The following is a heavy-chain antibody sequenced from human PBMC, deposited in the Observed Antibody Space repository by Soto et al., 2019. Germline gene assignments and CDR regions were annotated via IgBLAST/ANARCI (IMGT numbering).Heavy chain of an antibody. CDR1: GFTLSSYW. CDR3: ARSRDGYNFVGDC. J-gene: IGHJ4*02. D-gene: IGHD5-12*01. Sequence: EVQLVESGGGLVQPGGSLRLSCAASGFTLSSYWMHWVRQAPGKGLVWISRINIDGSSTSYADSVEGRFTISRDNAKNTLYLQVNSLRAEDTAVYYCARSRDGYNFVGDCWGQGTLVTVSS. V-gene: IGHV3-74*01. CDR2: INIDGSST.